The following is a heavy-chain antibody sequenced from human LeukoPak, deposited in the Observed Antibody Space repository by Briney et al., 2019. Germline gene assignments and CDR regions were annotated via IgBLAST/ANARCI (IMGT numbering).Heavy chain of an antibody. CDR2: IWYDGSNK. J-gene: IGHJ4*02. V-gene: IGHV3-33*01. CDR3: AREGFLDY. D-gene: IGHD3-3*01. CDR1: GFTFSSYG. Sequence: GRSLRLSCAASGFTFSSYGMHWVRQAPGKGLEWVAVIWYDGSNKYYADSVKGRFTISRDNAKNSLYLQMNSLRAEDTAVYYCAREGFLDYWGQGTLVTVSS.